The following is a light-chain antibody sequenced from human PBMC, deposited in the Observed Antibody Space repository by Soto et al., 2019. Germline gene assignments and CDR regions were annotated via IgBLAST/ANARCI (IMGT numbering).Light chain of an antibody. CDR2: EVS. CDR3: SLYTSRSTFV. J-gene: IGLJ1*01. CDR1: SSDVGTYNY. V-gene: IGLV2-14*01. Sequence: QSALTQPASVSGSPGQSITISCTGTSSDVGTYNYVSWYQLHPGKAPKLMVYEVSNRPSGVSNRFSGSKSGNTASLTISGLQAEDEADYYCSLYTSRSTFVFGTGTKVTVL.